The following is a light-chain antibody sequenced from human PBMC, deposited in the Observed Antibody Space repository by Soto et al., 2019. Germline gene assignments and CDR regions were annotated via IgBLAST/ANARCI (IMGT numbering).Light chain of an antibody. J-gene: IGKJ4*01. CDR3: QNYNSVPLS. Sequence: DIQMTQSPSSLAASLGDRVTITCRASQGISNRLAWYQQKPGKPPTLLIHVASTLQSGVPSRFSGSGSGTDFTLSISSLQPEDAATYFCQNYNSVPLSFGGGTKVEIK. CDR1: QGISNR. CDR2: VAS. V-gene: IGKV1-27*01.